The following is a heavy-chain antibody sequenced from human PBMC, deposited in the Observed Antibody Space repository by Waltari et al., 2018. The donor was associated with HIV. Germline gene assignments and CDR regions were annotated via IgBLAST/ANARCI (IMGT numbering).Heavy chain of an antibody. CDR1: GGSISSSSYY. CDR3: ARETAGGYYDSSGYGDPDY. V-gene: IGHV4-39*07. D-gene: IGHD3-22*01. J-gene: IGHJ4*02. CDR2: IYYSGST. Sequence: QLQLQESGPGLVKPSETLSLTCTVSGGSISSSSYYWGWIRQPPGKGLEWIGSIYYSGSTYYNPSLKSRVTISVDTSKNQFSLKLSSVTAADTAVYYCARETAGGYYDSSGYGDPDYWGQGTLVTVSS.